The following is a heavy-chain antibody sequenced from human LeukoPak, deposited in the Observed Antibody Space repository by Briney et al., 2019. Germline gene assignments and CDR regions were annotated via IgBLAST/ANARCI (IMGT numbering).Heavy chain of an antibody. CDR1: GYSFTSYW. CDR2: IYPGDSDT. J-gene: IGHJ6*03. D-gene: IGHD5-18*01. Sequence: GESLKISCKGSGYSFTSYWIGWVRQMPGKGLEWMGIIYPGDSDTRYSPSFQGQVTISADKSISTAYLQWSSLKASDTAMYYCARHSRSRRGRQLWSLTNKVYYYYYYMDVWGKGTTVTVSS. CDR3: ARHSRSRRGRQLWSLTNKVYYYYYYMDV. V-gene: IGHV5-51*01.